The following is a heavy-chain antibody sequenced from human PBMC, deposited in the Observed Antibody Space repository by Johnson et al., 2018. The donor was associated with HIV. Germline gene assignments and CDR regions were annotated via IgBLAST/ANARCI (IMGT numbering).Heavy chain of an antibody. CDR2: ISYDGSNK. V-gene: IGHV3-30-3*01. CDR1: GVTFSSHA. D-gene: IGHD2-21*01. Sequence: QMQLVESGGGVVQPGRSLRLSCAASGVTFSSHAMHWVRQAPGKGLDWVTVISYDGSNKYYADSVKGRFTISRDNAKNTLFLQMNSLRAEDTAMYFCARGGPFHAFDIWGHGTTVTVSS. CDR3: ARGGPFHAFDI. J-gene: IGHJ3*02.